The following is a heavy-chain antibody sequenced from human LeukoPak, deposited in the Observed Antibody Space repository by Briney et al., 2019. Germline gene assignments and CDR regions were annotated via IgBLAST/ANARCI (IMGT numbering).Heavy chain of an antibody. CDR3: ARGDCSSDTCYLPEYFQH. Sequence: ASVTVSYKASGYTLISYSISWVRQAPGQGLKWMGWISAYNGHTNYAQKLQGRVTMTTDTSTSTAYMELRSLRPDDTAVYYCARGDCSSDTCYLPEYFQHWGQGTLVTASS. CDR1: GYTLISYS. D-gene: IGHD2-15*01. CDR2: ISAYNGHT. J-gene: IGHJ1*01. V-gene: IGHV1-18*01.